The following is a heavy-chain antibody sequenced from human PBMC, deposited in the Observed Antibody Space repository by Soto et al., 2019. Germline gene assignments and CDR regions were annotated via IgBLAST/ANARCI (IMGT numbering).Heavy chain of an antibody. V-gene: IGHV4-59*08. D-gene: IGHD3-10*01. Sequence: QVQLQESGPGLVKPSETLSLTCTVSGGSIDGRNCAWIRQPPGKGLEWLGYVYYDGGSSYNPSVKSRLTLSMDTSKSHFSLQLRSVTAADTAVYYCVRQGIGNLHGLVDVWGRGTTVTVSS. J-gene: IGHJ6*02. CDR3: VRQGIGNLHGLVDV. CDR1: GGSIDGRN. CDR2: VYYDGGS.